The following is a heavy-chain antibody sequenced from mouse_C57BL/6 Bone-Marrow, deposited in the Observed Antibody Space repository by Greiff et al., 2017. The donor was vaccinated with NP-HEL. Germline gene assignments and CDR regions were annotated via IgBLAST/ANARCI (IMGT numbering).Heavy chain of an antibody. D-gene: IGHD2-3*01. V-gene: IGHV1-5*01. Sequence: VQLKESGTVLARPGASVKLSCKTSGYTFTSYWMHWVKQRPGQGLEWIGAIYPGNSDTSYNQKFKGKAKLTAVTSASTAYMELSSLTNEDSAVYYCTRPGWLLRAWFAYWGQGTLVTVSA. J-gene: IGHJ3*01. CDR3: TRPGWLLRAWFAY. CDR2: IYPGNSDT. CDR1: GYTFTSYW.